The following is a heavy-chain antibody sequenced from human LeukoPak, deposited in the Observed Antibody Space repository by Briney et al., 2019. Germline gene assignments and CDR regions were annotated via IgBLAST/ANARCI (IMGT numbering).Heavy chain of an antibody. J-gene: IGHJ4*02. CDR1: GGSFSGYY. D-gene: IGHD2/OR15-2a*01. CDR3: ASAFRIYFDY. Sequence: SETLSLTCAVYGGSFSGYYWSWIRQPPGKGLEWIGEINHSGSTNYNPSLKSRVTISVDRSKNQFSLKLSSVTAADTAVYYCASAFRIYFDYWGQGTLVTVSS. V-gene: IGHV4-34*01. CDR2: INHSGST.